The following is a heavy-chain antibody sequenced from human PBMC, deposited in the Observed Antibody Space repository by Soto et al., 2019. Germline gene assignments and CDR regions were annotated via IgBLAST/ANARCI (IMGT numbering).Heavy chain of an antibody. CDR1: GFTFRSYS. V-gene: IGHV3-21*01. D-gene: IGHD3-10*01. Sequence: EVQLVESGGGLVKPGGTLRLSCAASGFTFRSYSMNWVRQAPGKGLEWVSSISSTGTYIYYVDSVKGRFTSSRDNANNSLYLQMNSLRAEDTAVYYCARDGSAAWNSGIFQIYYDYWGQGTLVTVSS. CDR3: ARDGSAAWNSGIFQIYYDY. J-gene: IGHJ4*02. CDR2: ISSTGTYI.